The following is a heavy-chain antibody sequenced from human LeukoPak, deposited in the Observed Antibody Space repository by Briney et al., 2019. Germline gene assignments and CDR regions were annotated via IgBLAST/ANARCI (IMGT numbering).Heavy chain of an antibody. CDR1: GGSISSSSYY. CDR2: IYYSGST. V-gene: IGHV4-39*01. J-gene: IGHJ6*03. Sequence: SETLSLTCTVSGGSISSSSYYWGWIRQPPGKGLEWIGSIYYSGSTYYNPSLKSRVTISVDTSKNQFSLKLSSVTAADTAVYYCARVGITMVRGVNHYYYYYYMDVWGKGTTVTISS. CDR3: ARVGITMVRGVNHYYYYYYMDV. D-gene: IGHD3-10*01.